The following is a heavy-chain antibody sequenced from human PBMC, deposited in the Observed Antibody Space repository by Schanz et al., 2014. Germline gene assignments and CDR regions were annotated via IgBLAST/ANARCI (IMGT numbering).Heavy chain of an antibody. CDR3: ARAHGNNWYGKGLDY. D-gene: IGHD1-1*01. V-gene: IGHV3-11*06. CDR1: GFTFSDYY. J-gene: IGHJ4*02. CDR2: ISGTTTYT. Sequence: QVQLVESGGGVVKPGGSLRLSCAASGFTFSDYYMSWIRQAPGKGLEWVSYISGTTTYTNYADSVKGRFTISRDNSKNTLYLQMNSLRADDTAVYFCARAHGNNWYGKGLDYWGQGTQVTVSS.